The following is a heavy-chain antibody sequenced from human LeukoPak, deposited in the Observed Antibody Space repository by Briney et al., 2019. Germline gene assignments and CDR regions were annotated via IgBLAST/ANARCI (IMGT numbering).Heavy chain of an antibody. D-gene: IGHD3-10*01. J-gene: IGHJ6*03. V-gene: IGHV1-2*02. Sequence: ASVKVSCKASGYTFIGYYMHWVRQAPGQGLEWMGWINPNSGGTNYAQKFQGRVTMTRDTSISTAYMELSRLRSDDTAVYYCARGYYGSGSYYRATSYYYYMDVWGKGTTVTISS. CDR3: ARGYYGSGSYYRATSYYYYMDV. CDR2: INPNSGGT. CDR1: GYTFIGYY.